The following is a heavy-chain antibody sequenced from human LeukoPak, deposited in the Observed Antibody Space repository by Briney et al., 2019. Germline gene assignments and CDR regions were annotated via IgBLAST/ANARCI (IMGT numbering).Heavy chain of an antibody. D-gene: IGHD2-21*02. CDR2: IKEDGNEK. V-gene: IGHV3-7*05. CDR3: AKGLYGDLY. J-gene: IGHJ4*02. Sequence: GGSLRLSCGASGFTFSRHCMSWVRQAPGKGLEWVAKIKEDGNEKYYVDSVKGRFTISRDNSKNTLYLQMDSLRAEDTALYYCAKGLYGDLYWGQETLVTVSS. CDR1: GFTFSRHC.